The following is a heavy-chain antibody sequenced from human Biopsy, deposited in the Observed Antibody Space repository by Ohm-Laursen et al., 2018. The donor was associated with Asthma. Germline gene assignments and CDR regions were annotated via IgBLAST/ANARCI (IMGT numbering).Heavy chain of an antibody. CDR2: ISAYNGNT. V-gene: IGHV1-18*01. Sequence: ASVKVSCKASGYTFTSYGISWVRQAPGQGLEWMGWISAYNGNTNYAQKLQGRVTMTTDTSTSTAYMELRSLRSDDTAVYYCARDEKHDFWSGSSKNWFDPWGQGTLVTVSS. CDR1: GYTFTSYG. J-gene: IGHJ5*02. CDR3: ARDEKHDFWSGSSKNWFDP. D-gene: IGHD3-3*01.